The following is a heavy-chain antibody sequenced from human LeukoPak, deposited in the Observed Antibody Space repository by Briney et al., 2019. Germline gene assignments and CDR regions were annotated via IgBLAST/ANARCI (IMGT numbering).Heavy chain of an antibody. V-gene: IGHV3-23*01. J-gene: IGHJ5*02. CDR3: AKVLTTVTYNWFDP. D-gene: IGHD4-17*01. CDR1: GFTFSSYA. Sequence: AGGSLRLCCAASGFTFSSYAMSWVRQAPGKGPEWVSAISGSGGSTYYADSVKGRFTISRDNSKNTLYLQMNSLRAEDTAVYYCAKVLTTVTYNWFDPWGQGTLVTVSS. CDR2: ISGSGGST.